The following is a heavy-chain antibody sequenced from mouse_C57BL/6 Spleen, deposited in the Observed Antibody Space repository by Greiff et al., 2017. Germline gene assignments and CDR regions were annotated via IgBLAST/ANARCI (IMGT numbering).Heavy chain of an antibody. CDR3: AREPFTTVVANYFDY. CDR2: IDPNSGGT. CDR1: GYTFTSYW. J-gene: IGHJ2*01. Sequence: QVQLQQPGAELVKPGASVKLSCKASGYTFTSYWMHWVKQRPGRGLEWIGRIDPNSGGTKYNEKLKSKATLTVDKPSSTAYMQLSSLTSEDSAVYYCAREPFTTVVANYFDYWGQGTTLTVSS. V-gene: IGHV1-72*01. D-gene: IGHD1-1*01.